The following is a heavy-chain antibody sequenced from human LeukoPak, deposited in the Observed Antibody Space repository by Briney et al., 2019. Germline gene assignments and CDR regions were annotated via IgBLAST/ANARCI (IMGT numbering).Heavy chain of an antibody. CDR2: IHGSGRT. CDR3: ARDRGDYGSSDF. V-gene: IGHV4-4*07. J-gene: IGHJ4*02. Sequence: SETLSLTCTVSGGSISSYFWSWLRQPAGKGLEWIGRIHGSGRTNHNPSLKSRVTMSVDTSKKQFSLELSSVIAADTAVYYCARDRGDYGSSDFWGQGTLVTVSS. D-gene: IGHD2-21*02. CDR1: GGSISSYF.